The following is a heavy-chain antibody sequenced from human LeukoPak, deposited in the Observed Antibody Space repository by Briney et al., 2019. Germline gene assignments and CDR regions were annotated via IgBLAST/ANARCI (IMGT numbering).Heavy chain of an antibody. V-gene: IGHV3-23*01. J-gene: IGHJ6*04. CDR3: AKNLGEGAAGYSH. CDR2: ISGSGGST. Sequence: GGSLRLSCAASGFTFSSYAMTWVRQAPGKGLEWVSAISGSGGSTYYADSVKGRFTLSRDNSRNTLYLQMNSLRAEDTAVYFCAKNLGEGAAGYSHWGKGTTVTVSS. D-gene: IGHD6-13*01. CDR1: GFTFSSYA.